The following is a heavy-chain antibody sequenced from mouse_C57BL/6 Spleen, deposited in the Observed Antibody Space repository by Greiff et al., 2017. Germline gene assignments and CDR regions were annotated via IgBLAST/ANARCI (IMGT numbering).Heavy chain of an antibody. CDR3: ANYYGSSLYWYFDV. CDR1: GYTFTDYY. Sequence: VQLQQSGPELVKPGASVKISCKASGYTFTDYYMNWVKQSHGKSLEWIGDINPNNGGTSYNQKFKGKATLTVDKSSSTAYMELRSLTSEDSAVYYCANYYGSSLYWYFDVWGTGTTVTVSS. J-gene: IGHJ1*03. V-gene: IGHV1-26*01. CDR2: INPNNGGT. D-gene: IGHD1-1*01.